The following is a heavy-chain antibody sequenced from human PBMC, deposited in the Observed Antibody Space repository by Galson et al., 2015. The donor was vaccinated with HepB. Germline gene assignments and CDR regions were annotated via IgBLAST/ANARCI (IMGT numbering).Heavy chain of an antibody. CDR2: ISSSSTYT. CDR3: AREGSSIAAPRGMDV. V-gene: IGHV3-11*05. Sequence: SLRLSCAASGFTFSDYYMSWIRQAPGKGLECVSYISSSSTYTNYADSVKGRFTISRDNAKNSLYLQMNSLRAEDTAVYYCAREGSSIAAPRGMDVWGQGTTVTVSS. D-gene: IGHD6-6*01. CDR1: GFTFSDYY. J-gene: IGHJ6*02.